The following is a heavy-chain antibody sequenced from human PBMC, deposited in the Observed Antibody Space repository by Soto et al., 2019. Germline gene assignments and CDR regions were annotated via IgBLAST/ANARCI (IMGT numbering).Heavy chain of an antibody. D-gene: IGHD6-13*01. CDR1: GYSFTNYW. V-gene: IGHV5-51*01. Sequence: GESLKISCNGSGYSFTNYWICWVRQMPGKGLEWMGIIYPSDSDTRYSPSFQGLVTISVDKSISTAYLQWSSLKASDSAMYYCARLGSRWPFDYWGQGTLVTVSS. CDR3: ARLGSRWPFDY. J-gene: IGHJ4*02. CDR2: IYPSDSDT.